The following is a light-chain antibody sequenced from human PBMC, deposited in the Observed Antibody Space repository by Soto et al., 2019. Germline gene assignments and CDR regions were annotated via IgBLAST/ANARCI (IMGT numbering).Light chain of an antibody. V-gene: IGKV3-20*01. CDR2: GAS. CDR1: QSVSSTY. CDR3: QHYGSSPGT. J-gene: IGKJ1*01. Sequence: EIVLTQSPGTLSLSPGERATLSCRASQSVSSTYLAWYHQKPGQAPRLLIYGASSRATGIPDRFSGSGSGTAFTLTISTLEPEDFAVYYCQHYGSSPGTFGQGTKVEIK.